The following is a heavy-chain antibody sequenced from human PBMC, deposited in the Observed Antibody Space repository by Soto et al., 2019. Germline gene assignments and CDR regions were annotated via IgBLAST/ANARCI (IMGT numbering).Heavy chain of an antibody. J-gene: IGHJ4*02. Sequence: GGSLRLSCAASGFTFSTYAMSWVRQAPGKGLEWVSAISGSGVTTYYADSVKGRFTISRDNSKNTLFLQMNSLRAEDTAVYYCAKETTMVTASDYWGQGTLVTVSS. CDR1: GFTFSTYA. CDR2: ISGSGVTT. CDR3: AKETTMVTASDY. D-gene: IGHD5-18*01. V-gene: IGHV3-23*01.